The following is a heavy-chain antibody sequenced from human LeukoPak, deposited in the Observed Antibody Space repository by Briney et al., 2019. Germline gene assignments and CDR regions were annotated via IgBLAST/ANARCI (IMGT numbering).Heavy chain of an antibody. Sequence: GGSLRLSCAASGFTFDDNAMHWVRQAPGKGLEWVSLISGDGGSTYYAHSVKGRFTISRDNSKNSLYLQMNSLRTEDTALYYCAKDIHYYYDSSGYPAYWGQGTLVTVSS. V-gene: IGHV3-43*02. J-gene: IGHJ4*02. CDR2: ISGDGGST. CDR3: AKDIHYYYDSSGYPAY. CDR1: GFTFDDNA. D-gene: IGHD3-22*01.